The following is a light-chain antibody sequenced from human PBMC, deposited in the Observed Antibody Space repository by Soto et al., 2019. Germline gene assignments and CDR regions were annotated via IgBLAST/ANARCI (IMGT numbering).Light chain of an antibody. CDR2: DAS. Sequence: DIQMTQSPSTLSASVGDRVTITCRASQSISSLLAWYQQKPGKAPKLLIYDASFLESGVPSRFSGSGSGTQFTLTISSLQPDDFATYYCQQYYSYPWTFGQGTKVHIK. V-gene: IGKV1-5*01. CDR1: QSISSL. J-gene: IGKJ1*01. CDR3: QQYYSYPWT.